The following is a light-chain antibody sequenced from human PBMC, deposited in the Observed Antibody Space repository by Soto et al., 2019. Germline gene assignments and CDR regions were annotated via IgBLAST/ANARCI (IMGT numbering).Light chain of an antibody. CDR2: EVT. CDR1: TSDFGFYNY. J-gene: IGLJ1*01. Sequence: QSALTQAACVSGCPGQSITISCTGTTSDFGFYNYVSWYQHHPGKAPKLLIYEVTNRHSGVSNRFSGSKSGNTASLTISGLQAEDEADYYCSSYTSSTDYVFGTGTKVTVL. V-gene: IGLV2-14*01. CDR3: SSYTSSTDYV.